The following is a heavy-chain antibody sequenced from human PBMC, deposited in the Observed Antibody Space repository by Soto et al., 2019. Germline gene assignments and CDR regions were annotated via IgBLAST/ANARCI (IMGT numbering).Heavy chain of an antibody. V-gene: IGHV4-39*01. J-gene: IGHJ4*02. D-gene: IGHD4-17*01. CDR1: GGSISSSSNH. Sequence: QLQLQESGPGLVKPSETLSLTCTVSGGSISSSSNHWGWIRQPPGKGLEWIGNIYYSENTYYNPSLKSRVTISVDTSRNQFSLRLTSVTAADTAVYYCATHPPYGPLDHWGQGTLVTVSS. CDR2: IYYSENT. CDR3: ATHPPYGPLDH.